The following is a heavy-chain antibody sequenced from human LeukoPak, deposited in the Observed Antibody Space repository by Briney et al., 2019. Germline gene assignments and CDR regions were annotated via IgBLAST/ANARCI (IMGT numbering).Heavy chain of an antibody. CDR3: XXXXXXXXPSGYYYYGMDV. CDR1: GGSISSSSYS. V-gene: IGHV4-39*01. Sequence: SETLSLTCTVSGGSISSSSYSWGWIRQPPGKGLEWIGSIYYSGSTYYNPSLKSRVTISVDTSKNQFSLKLSSVTAADTAVYXXXXXXXXXXPSGYYYYGMDVWGQGTTVTVSS. CDR2: IYYSGST. J-gene: IGHJ6*02.